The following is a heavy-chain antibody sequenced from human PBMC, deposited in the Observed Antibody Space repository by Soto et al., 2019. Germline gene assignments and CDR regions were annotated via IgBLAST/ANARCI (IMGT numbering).Heavy chain of an antibody. V-gene: IGHV1-69*01. CDR2: TIPIFGTA. D-gene: IGHD2-21*02. Sequence: QVQLVQSGAEVKKPGSSVKVSCKASGGTFSSYAISWVRQAPGQGLEWMGGTIPIFGTANYAQKFQGRVTIPADESTTTAYMELSSLRSEDTAVYYCASSYCGGDCSTSYYYYYGIPFSCQGTTVTVFS. J-gene: IGHJ6*02. CDR1: GGTFSSYA. CDR3: ASSYCGGDCSTSYYYYYGIPF.